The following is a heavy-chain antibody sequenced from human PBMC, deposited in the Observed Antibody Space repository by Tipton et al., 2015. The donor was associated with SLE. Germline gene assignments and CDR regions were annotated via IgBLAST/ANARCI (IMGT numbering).Heavy chain of an antibody. Sequence: SLRLSCAASGFTFSDFWMSWVRQAPGKGLKWVANIKEDGSDRSDPVRGRFTISRDNAQSSLYLQMNRLSSDDTAVYYCARETSSGAFDIWGQGTMVTVSS. CDR1: GFTFSDFW. CDR3: ARETSSGAFDI. CDR2: IKEDGSDR. V-gene: IGHV3-7*01. D-gene: IGHD3-10*01. J-gene: IGHJ3*02.